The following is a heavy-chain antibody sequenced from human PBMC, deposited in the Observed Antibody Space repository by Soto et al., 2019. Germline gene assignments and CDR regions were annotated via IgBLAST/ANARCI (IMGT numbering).Heavy chain of an antibody. D-gene: IGHD2-2*01. V-gene: IGHV3-30*18. J-gene: IGHJ4*02. Sequence: PGGSLGLSCAASGFTFSIYGMHWVRQAPGKRLEWVAVISYDGSNKYYADSVKGRFTISRDNSKNTLYLQMNSLRAEDTAVYYCAKGLGTGYCSSTSCPPDYWGQGTLVTVSS. CDR1: GFTFSIYG. CDR3: AKGLGTGYCSSTSCPPDY. CDR2: ISYDGSNK.